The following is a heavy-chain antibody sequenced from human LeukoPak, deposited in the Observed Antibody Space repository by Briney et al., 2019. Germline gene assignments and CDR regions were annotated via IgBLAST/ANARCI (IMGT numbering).Heavy chain of an antibody. Sequence: SETLSLTCTVSGGSISGHYWSWIRQPPGKGLEWIGFIHYSGNTYYHPSLNSRVTMSIDTSNNQFSLKLSSVTAADTAIYYCARGGNCSGGTCSSFPGASFEYWGPGTLVTVSS. D-gene: IGHD2-15*01. CDR3: ARGGNCSGGTCSSFPGASFEY. J-gene: IGHJ4*02. V-gene: IGHV4-59*11. CDR2: IHYSGNT. CDR1: GGSISGHY.